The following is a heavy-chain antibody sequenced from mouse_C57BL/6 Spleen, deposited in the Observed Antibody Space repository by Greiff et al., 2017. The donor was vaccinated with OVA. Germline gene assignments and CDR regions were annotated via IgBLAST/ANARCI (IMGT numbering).Heavy chain of an antibody. CDR1: GYTFTSYW. J-gene: IGHJ3*01. CDR2: IYPGSGST. CDR3: ARLGDHYGSSFFAY. D-gene: IGHD1-1*01. Sequence: QVQLQQSGAELVKPGASVKMSCKASGYTFTSYWITWVKQRPGQGLEWIGDIYPGSGSTNYNEKFKSKATLTVDTSSSTAYMQLSSLTSEDSAVYYCARLGDHYGSSFFAYWGQGTLVTVSA. V-gene: IGHV1-55*01.